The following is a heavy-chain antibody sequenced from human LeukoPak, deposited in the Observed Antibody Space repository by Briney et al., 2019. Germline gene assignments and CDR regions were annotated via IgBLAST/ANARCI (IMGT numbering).Heavy chain of an antibody. CDR1: GGTFSSYA. CDR2: IIPIFSTA. Sequence: SVKVSCKASGGTFSSYAISWVRQAPGQGLEWMGGIIPIFSTANYAQKFQGRVTITTDESTSTAYMELSSLRSEDTAVYYCALVIAAALRGWFDPWGQGTLVTVSS. V-gene: IGHV1-69*05. CDR3: ALVIAAALRGWFDP. J-gene: IGHJ5*02. D-gene: IGHD6-13*01.